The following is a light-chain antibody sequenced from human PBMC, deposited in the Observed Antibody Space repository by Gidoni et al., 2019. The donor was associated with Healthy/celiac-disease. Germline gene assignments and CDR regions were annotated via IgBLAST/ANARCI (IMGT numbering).Light chain of an antibody. CDR3: QQYYSYPLT. Sequence: AIRMNHSPSSFSASTGDRVTITCRASQGISSYLAWYQQKPGKAPKLLIYAASTLQSGVPSRFSGSGSGTDFTLTISCLQSEDFATYYCQQYYSYPLTFGGGTKVEIK. J-gene: IGKJ4*01. CDR2: AAS. V-gene: IGKV1-8*01. CDR1: QGISSY.